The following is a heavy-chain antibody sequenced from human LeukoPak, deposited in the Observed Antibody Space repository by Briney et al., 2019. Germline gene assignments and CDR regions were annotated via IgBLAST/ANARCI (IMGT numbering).Heavy chain of an antibody. D-gene: IGHD3-16*01. V-gene: IGHV3-30*04. J-gene: IGHJ4*02. Sequence: QPGRSLRLSCAASGFTFSSYAMHWVRQAPGKGLEWVAVISYDGSNKYYADSVKGRFTISRDNSKNTLYLQMNSLRAEDTAVYYCAREFGSYYDYWGQGTLVTVSS. CDR2: ISYDGSNK. CDR1: GFTFSSYA. CDR3: AREFGSYYDY.